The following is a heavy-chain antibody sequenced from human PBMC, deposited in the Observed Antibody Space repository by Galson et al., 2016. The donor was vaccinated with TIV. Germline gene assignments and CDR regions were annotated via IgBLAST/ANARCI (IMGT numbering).Heavy chain of an antibody. Sequence: SLRLSCAASGFTFTTYAMNWVRQAPGKGLEWVSSISFTGGSTYYADSVKGRFTVSRDNSKNTVYLQMNRLRTDDTATYFCAKDRVKAVFGAGWFDFWGQGTRLTVSS. CDR3: AKDRVKAVFGAGWFDF. J-gene: IGHJ4*02. CDR1: GFTFTTYA. CDR2: ISFTGGST. V-gene: IGHV3-23*01. D-gene: IGHD3-3*01.